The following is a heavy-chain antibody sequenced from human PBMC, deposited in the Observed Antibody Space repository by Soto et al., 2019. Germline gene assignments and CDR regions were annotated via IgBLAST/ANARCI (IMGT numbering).Heavy chain of an antibody. CDR2: ILSQADGGTT. CDR3: TIYDSIWGSYRYRWAY. Sequence: EVQLVESGGGLVKPGGSLRLSCAASGFTFSDSWMSWVRQVPGKGLEWVARILSQADGGTTDYAAPVKGKFTISRDDSKNTLYLEMSGLPTEDKAVYYCTIYDSIWGSYRYRWAYWGQGTLVTVSS. D-gene: IGHD3-16*02. CDR1: GFTFSDSW. J-gene: IGHJ4*02. V-gene: IGHV3-15*01.